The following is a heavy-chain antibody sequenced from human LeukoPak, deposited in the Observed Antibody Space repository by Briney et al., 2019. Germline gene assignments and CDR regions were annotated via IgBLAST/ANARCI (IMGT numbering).Heavy chain of an antibody. CDR2: IYHSGST. D-gene: IGHD6-19*01. V-gene: IGHV4-39*07. CDR3: AREGSSGWYIDY. J-gene: IGHJ4*02. Sequence: PSETLSLTCTVSGASISSSGYCWGWVRQPPGKGLEWIGEIYHSGSTNYNPSLKSRVTISVDKSKNQFSLKLSSVTAADTAVYYCAREGSSGWYIDYWGQGTLVTVSS. CDR1: GASISSSGYC.